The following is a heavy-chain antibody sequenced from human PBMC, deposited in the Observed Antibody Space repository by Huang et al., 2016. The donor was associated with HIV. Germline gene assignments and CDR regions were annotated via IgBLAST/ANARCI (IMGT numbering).Heavy chain of an antibody. CDR3: AREYYYDNSGYYFDY. CDR2: IIPSFGTP. CDR1: GGTSTTYT. V-gene: IGHV1-69*13. Sequence: QVQLVQSGAEVKKPGSSVKVSCKSSGGTSTTYTITWVRQAPGQGLEWMRGIIPSFGTPNYAQTFQGRVTITADESTSTAYMELSSLRSEDTAVYYCAREYYYDNSGYYFDYWGQGTLVTVSS. J-gene: IGHJ4*02. D-gene: IGHD3-22*01.